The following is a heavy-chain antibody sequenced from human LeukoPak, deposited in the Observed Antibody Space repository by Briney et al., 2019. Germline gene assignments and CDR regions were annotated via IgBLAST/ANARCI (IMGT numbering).Heavy chain of an antibody. Sequence: GGSLRLSCAASGFTFSGYGMHWVRQAPGKGLEWVAVIWYDGSTKYYADSVRGRFSISRDNSKNTLYLQMDSLRAEDTAVYYCARSTTVTLQSFDYWGQGTLVTVSS. V-gene: IGHV3-33*01. D-gene: IGHD4-17*01. CDR1: GFTFSGYG. J-gene: IGHJ4*02. CDR2: IWYDGSTK. CDR3: ARSTTVTLQSFDY.